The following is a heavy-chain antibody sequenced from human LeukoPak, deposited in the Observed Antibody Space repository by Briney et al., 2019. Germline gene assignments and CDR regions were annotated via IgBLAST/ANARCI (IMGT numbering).Heavy chain of an antibody. CDR1: GFTFSSYW. Sequence: GGSLRLSCAASGFTFSSYWMSWVRQAPGKGLEWVANIKQDGSEKYYVDSVKGRFTISRDNAKNSLYLQMNSLRAEDTAVYYCARDEGRYFDWLLAAGDMDVWGKGTTVTVSS. CDR2: IKQDGSEK. J-gene: IGHJ6*04. V-gene: IGHV3-7*03. CDR3: ARDEGRYFDWLLAAGDMDV. D-gene: IGHD3-9*01.